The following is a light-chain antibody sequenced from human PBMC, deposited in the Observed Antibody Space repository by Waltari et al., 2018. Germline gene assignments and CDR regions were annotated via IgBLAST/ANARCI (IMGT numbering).Light chain of an antibody. CDR1: QDVSNY. V-gene: IGKV1-33*01. Sequence: DIQMTQSPSSLSASVGDRVTITCQASQDVSNYLNWYQQKPGKAPELLIYDVSNLETGVPSRFSGSRSGTHFTLTISSLQPEDVATYYCQRYDNLPIFAFGPGTK. CDR2: DVS. CDR3: QRYDNLPIFA. J-gene: IGKJ3*01.